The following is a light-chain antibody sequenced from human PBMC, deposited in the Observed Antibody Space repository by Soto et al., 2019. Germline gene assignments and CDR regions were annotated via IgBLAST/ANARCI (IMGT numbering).Light chain of an antibody. CDR3: QQYHNYPRT. J-gene: IGKJ1*01. CDR1: ESIRTW. CDR2: DAS. V-gene: IGKV1-5*01. Sequence: QLSHAASIVSASIKVKITITRRASESIRTWLAWYQHKPGKAPKFLIYDASSLESGVPSRFSGSGSGTEFTLTISNLQPDDFATYFCQQYHNYPRTFGQGTVVDI.